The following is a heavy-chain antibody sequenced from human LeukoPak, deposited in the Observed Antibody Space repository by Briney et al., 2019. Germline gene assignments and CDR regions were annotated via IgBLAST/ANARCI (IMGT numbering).Heavy chain of an antibody. CDR1: GGSFSGYY. J-gene: IGHJ2*01. Sequence: SETLSLTCAVYGGSFSGYYWSWIRQPPGKGLEWIGEINHSGSTNYNPSLKSRVTISVDTSKNQFSLKLSSVTAADTAVYYCARVEGMGSSSSLGNFDLWGRGTLVTVSS. V-gene: IGHV4-34*01. CDR3: ARVEGMGSSSSLGNFDL. D-gene: IGHD6-6*01. CDR2: INHSGST.